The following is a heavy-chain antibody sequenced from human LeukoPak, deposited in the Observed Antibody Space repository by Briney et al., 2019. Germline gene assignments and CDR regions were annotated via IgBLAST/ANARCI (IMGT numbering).Heavy chain of an antibody. Sequence: GGSLRLSCAASGFTFSNYGMHWVRQAPGKGLEWMAFIRFDGSNKYYADSVKGRFTISRDNSKNTLYLQMNSLRAEDTAVYYCAKLLWFGELSEYFDYWGQGTLVTVSS. J-gene: IGHJ4*02. CDR3: AKLLWFGELSEYFDY. CDR1: GFTFSNYG. D-gene: IGHD3-10*01. CDR2: IRFDGSNK. V-gene: IGHV3-30*02.